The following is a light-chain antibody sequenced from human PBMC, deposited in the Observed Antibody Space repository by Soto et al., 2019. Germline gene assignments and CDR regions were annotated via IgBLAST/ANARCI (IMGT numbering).Light chain of an antibody. J-gene: IGKJ1*01. CDR1: QSVSTY. Sequence: EIVLTQSPATLSLSPGERATLSCRASQSVSTYLAWYQQKPGQAPRLLIYDASKRATGIPVRFSGSGSGTDVTLTITSLEPEDFGVYYCQQRSNWPPTWTFGQGTKVDIE. CDR3: QQRSNWPPTWT. V-gene: IGKV3-11*01. CDR2: DAS.